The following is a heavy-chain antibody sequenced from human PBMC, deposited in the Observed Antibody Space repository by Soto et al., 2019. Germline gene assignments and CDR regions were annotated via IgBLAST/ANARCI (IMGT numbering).Heavy chain of an antibody. CDR2: IYYSGST. Sequence: QLLESGPGLVKPSETLSLTCTVSGGSISSSSYYWGWIRQPPGKGLEWIGSIYYSGSTYYNPSLKSRVTISVDTSKNQFSLKLSSVTAADTAVYYCARHIKGLWLNYYYYGMDVWGQGTTVTVSS. J-gene: IGHJ6*02. CDR1: GGSISSSSYY. D-gene: IGHD5-12*01. V-gene: IGHV4-39*01. CDR3: ARHIKGLWLNYYYYGMDV.